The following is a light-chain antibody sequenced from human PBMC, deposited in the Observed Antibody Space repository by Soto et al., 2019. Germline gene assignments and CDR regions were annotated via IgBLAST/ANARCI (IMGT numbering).Light chain of an antibody. CDR2: NHN. V-gene: IGLV1-44*01. Sequence: QSVLTQPPSASGTPGQRVSISCSGSSSNIGRNSVNWYQRFPGTAPKLLIYNHNQRPSGVPDRFSGSKFGTSVSLVISGLQSNDEADYYCAAWDDSLSGVVFGGGTKLTVL. CDR3: AAWDDSLSGVV. CDR1: SSNIGRNS. J-gene: IGLJ3*02.